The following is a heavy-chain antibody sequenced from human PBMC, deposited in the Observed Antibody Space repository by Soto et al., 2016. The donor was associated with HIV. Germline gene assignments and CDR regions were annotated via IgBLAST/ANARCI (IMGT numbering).Heavy chain of an antibody. CDR2: MSGRGENT. CDR3: AKRGSAGDGATRTTLVRGVITTAFDY. V-gene: IGHV3-23*04. Sequence: EVQPVESGGGLVQTGGSLTLSCAVSEFTFSTYWMHWVRQAPGKGLEWVSGMSGRGENTYYADSVKGRFTISRDNSRNTLYLQMNSLRVEDTAVYYCAKRGSAGDGATRTTLVRGVITTAFDYWGQGALVTVSS. CDR1: EFTFSTYW. D-gene: IGHD3-10*01. J-gene: IGHJ4*02.